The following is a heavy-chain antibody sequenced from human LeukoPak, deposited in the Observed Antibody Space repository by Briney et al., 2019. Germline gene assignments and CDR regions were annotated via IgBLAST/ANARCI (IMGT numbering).Heavy chain of an antibody. Sequence: ASVKVSCKASGYTFTSYYMHWVRQAPGQGLEWMGIINPSGGSTSYAQKFQGGITMTRDTSTSTVYMELSSLRSEDTAVYYCARGIYYYDSSGYYNYFDYWGQGTLVTVSS. CDR2: INPSGGST. J-gene: IGHJ4*02. D-gene: IGHD3-22*01. CDR3: ARGIYYYDSSGYYNYFDY. V-gene: IGHV1-46*01. CDR1: GYTFTSYY.